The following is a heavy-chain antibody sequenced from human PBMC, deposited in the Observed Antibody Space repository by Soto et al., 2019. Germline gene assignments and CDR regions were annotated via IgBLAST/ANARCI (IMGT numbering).Heavy chain of an antibody. J-gene: IGHJ4*02. D-gene: IGHD2-21*01. CDR1: GFSVGGNY. CDR3: ARGPNSDC. V-gene: IGHV3-53*01. Sequence: EERLVQSGGGLVQPGGSLRLSCAASGFSVGGNYMSWVRQAPGKGLELVSLIYSGGNPFYADSMKGRFTLSRDISTNMLYLQMDSLRAEGTAVYDCARGPNSDCWGQGTLVIVSS. CDR2: IYSGGNP.